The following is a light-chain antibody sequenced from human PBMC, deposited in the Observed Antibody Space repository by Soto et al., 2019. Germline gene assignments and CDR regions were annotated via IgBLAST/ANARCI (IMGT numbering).Light chain of an antibody. CDR3: CSFAGRIFV. CDR2: DVN. CDR1: SSDVGRFNY. J-gene: IGLJ1*01. Sequence: QSALTQPRSVSGSPGQSVTVSCTGTSSDVGRFNYVTWYQQHPGKAPKLIISDVNRRPSGVSDRFSGSKSGNTASLTISGLQAEDEADYYCCSFAGRIFVFCTGTKLTVL. V-gene: IGLV2-11*01.